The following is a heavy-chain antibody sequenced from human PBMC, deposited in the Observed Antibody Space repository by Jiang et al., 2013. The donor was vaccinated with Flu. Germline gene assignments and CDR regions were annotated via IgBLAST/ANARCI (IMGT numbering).Heavy chain of an antibody. D-gene: IGHD1-7*01. CDR3: ARDSTITGTTRVLADAFDI. CDR2: INPSGGST. V-gene: IGHV1-46*01. J-gene: IGHJ3*02. Sequence: QAPGQGLEWMGIINPSGGSTSYAQKFQGRVTMTRDTSTSTVYMELSSLRSEDTAVYYCARDSTITGTTRVLADAFDIWGQGTMVTISS.